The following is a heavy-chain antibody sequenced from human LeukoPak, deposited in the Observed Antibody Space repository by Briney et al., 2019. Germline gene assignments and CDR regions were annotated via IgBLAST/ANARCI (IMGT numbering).Heavy chain of an antibody. D-gene: IGHD6-19*01. CDR1: GGTFSSYA. J-gene: IGHJ6*03. Sequence: SVKVSCKXSGGTFSSYAISWVRQAPGQGLEWMGGIIPIFGTANYAQKFQGRVTITADESTSTAYMELSSLRSEDTAVYYCASTYSSGYYYYYMDVWGKGTTVTVSS. CDR3: ASTYSSGYYYYYMDV. CDR2: IIPIFGTA. V-gene: IGHV1-69*13.